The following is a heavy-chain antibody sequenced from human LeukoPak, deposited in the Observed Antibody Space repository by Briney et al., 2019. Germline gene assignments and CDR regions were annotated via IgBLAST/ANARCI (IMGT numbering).Heavy chain of an antibody. V-gene: IGHV3-66*01. Sequence: PGGSLRLSCEASGFTVSSSYMRWVRQAPGKGLEWVSVIYSGGSTYYADSVKGRLIISRDNSKNTLYLQMNSLRAEDTAVYYCARVLVVSHGMDVWGQGTTVTVSS. J-gene: IGHJ6*02. CDR2: IYSGGST. CDR3: ARVLVVSHGMDV. D-gene: IGHD2-15*01. CDR1: GFTVSSSY.